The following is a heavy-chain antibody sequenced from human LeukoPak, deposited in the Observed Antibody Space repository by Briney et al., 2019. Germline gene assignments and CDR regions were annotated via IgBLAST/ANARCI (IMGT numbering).Heavy chain of an antibody. CDR3: ARAYMTTVTTFDY. V-gene: IGHV1-2*06. J-gene: IGHJ4*02. CDR1: GYTFTGYY. CDR2: INPNSGGT. D-gene: IGHD4-17*01. Sequence: ASVKVSCKASGYTFTGYYMHWVRHPPGQGLEWMGRINPNSGGTNYAQKFQGRGTVTRDTSISRDYLVLSRLRSDDAAVYYCARAYMTTVTTFDYWGQGTLVTVSS.